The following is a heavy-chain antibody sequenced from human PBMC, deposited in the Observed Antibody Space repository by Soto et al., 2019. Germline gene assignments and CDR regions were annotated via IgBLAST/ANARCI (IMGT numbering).Heavy chain of an antibody. D-gene: IGHD6-13*01. CDR2: IYHSGST. V-gene: IGHV4-30-2*01. Sequence: SDTLSLTCAVSCGSISSGGYSWGWIRQPPGKGLEWIGYIYHSGSTYYNPSLKSRVTISVDRSKNQFSLKLSSVTAADTAVYYCARLRIAAAASDFDYWGQGTLVTVSS. CDR3: ARLRIAAAASDFDY. J-gene: IGHJ4*02. CDR1: CGSISSGGYS.